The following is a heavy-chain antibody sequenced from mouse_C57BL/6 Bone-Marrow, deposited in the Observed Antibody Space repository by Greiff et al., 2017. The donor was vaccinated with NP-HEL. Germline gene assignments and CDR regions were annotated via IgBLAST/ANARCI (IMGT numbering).Heavy chain of an antibody. V-gene: IGHV1-81*01. Sequence: VQLQQSGTELARPGASVKLSCKASGYTFTSYGISWVKQRPGPGLEWIGEISPRRGNPYYNETFQGQAPLTADKSSSPAYMGLRILTSEYSAVYFCARRQLRLHVSFAYWCQGTLVTVSA. CDR2: ISPRRGNP. CDR1: GYTFTSYG. J-gene: IGHJ3*01. D-gene: IGHD3-2*02. CDR3: ARRQLRLHVSFAY.